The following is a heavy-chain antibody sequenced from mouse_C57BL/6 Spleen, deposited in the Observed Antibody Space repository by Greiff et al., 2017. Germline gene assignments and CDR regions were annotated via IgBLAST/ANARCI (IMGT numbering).Heavy chain of an antibody. Sequence: QVQLQQPGAELVKPGASVKLSCKASGYTFTSYWMQWVKQRPGQGLEWIGEIDPSDSYTNYNQKFKGKATLTVDTTSSTAYMQLSSLTSEDSAVXYCASQGDGPSFAYWGQGTMVTVSA. D-gene: IGHD1-2*01. CDR1: GYTFTSYW. V-gene: IGHV1-50*01. CDR3: ASQGDGPSFAY. J-gene: IGHJ3*01. CDR2: IDPSDSYT.